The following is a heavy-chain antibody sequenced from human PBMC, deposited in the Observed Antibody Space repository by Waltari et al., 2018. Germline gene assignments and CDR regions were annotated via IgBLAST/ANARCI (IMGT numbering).Heavy chain of an antibody. Sequence: EVQVLESGGGLVQPGGSLRLSCAASGFIITNYAMSWVRQAPGDGWEWVSAIIGNGVGKHYADSVKGRFTISRDVSKNTVYLQMNSLRAEDTAVYYCAKDYPETILGVFGPFFDYWGQGSLVTVSS. CDR1: GFIITNYA. CDR3: AKDYPETILGVFGPFFDY. J-gene: IGHJ4*02. D-gene: IGHD3-3*01. V-gene: IGHV3-23*01. CDR2: IIGNGVGK.